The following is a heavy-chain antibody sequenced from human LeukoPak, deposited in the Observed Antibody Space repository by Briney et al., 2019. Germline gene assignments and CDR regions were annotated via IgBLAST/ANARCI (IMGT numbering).Heavy chain of an antibody. CDR3: AREVGATDY. V-gene: IGHV3-30*14. Sequence: GGSLRLSCAASGFSFHYYAMHWVRQAPGKGLEWVAVISYDGANEYYADSVKGRLTISRDNSKNTLYLQMNSLRAEDTAVYYCAREVGATDYWGQGTLVTVSS. J-gene: IGHJ4*02. D-gene: IGHD1-26*01. CDR1: GFSFHYYA. CDR2: ISYDGANE.